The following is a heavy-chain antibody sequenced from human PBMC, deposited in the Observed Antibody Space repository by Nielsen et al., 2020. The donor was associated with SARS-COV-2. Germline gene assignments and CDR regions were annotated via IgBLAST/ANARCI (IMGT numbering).Heavy chain of an antibody. CDR2: IYPSDSDT. D-gene: IGHD3-10*01. J-gene: IGHJ6*02. Sequence: VRQMPGKGLEWMGIIYPSDSDTRYSPSFQGQVTISADKSISTAYLQWSSLKASDTAMYYCARLLVRGSPPAYYYYGMDVWGQGTTVTVSS. CDR3: ARLLVRGSPPAYYYYGMDV. V-gene: IGHV5-51*01.